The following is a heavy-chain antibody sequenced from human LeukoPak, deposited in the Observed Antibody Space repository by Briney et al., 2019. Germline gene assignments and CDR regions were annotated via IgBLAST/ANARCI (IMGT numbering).Heavy chain of an antibody. CDR2: ISGSGGST. D-gene: IGHD3/OR15-3a*01. Sequence: GSLRLSCAASGFTFSSYAMSWVRQAPGKGLEWVSAISGSGGSTYYADSVKGRFTISRDNSKNTLYLQMNSLRGEDTAVYYCAKAPQSRGLGTFDYWGQGTLVTVSS. V-gene: IGHV3-23*01. CDR1: GFTFSSYA. J-gene: IGHJ4*02. CDR3: AKAPQSRGLGTFDY.